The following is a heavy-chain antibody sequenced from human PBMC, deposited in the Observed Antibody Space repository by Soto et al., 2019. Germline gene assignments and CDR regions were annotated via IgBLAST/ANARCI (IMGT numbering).Heavy chain of an antibody. D-gene: IGHD3-3*01. CDR1: GYTFTSYY. J-gene: IGHJ5*02. V-gene: IGHV1-46*01. CDR3: AREKGLGVARSPRVWFDP. CDR2: INPSGGST. Sequence: ASVKVSCKASGYTFTSYYMHWVRQAPGQGLEWMGIINPSGGSTSYAQKFQGRVTMTRDTSTSTVYMELSSLRSEDTAVYYCAREKGLGVARSPRVWFDPWGQGTLVIVSS.